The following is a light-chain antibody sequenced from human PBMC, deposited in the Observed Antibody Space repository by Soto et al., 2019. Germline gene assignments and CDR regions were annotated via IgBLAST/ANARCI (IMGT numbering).Light chain of an antibody. Sequence: SALAQPGSVSVSPRQSVTMSCTGTSSDVGNYNFVSWYQQHPGKSPKFIIYDVRKRPSGVPDRFSGSKSGNTASLTISRLQAEDEADYCCCSYAGMYTDVVGTGPTVTVL. CDR2: DVR. V-gene: IGLV2-11*01. J-gene: IGLJ1*01. CDR3: CSYAGMYTDV. CDR1: SSDVGNYNF.